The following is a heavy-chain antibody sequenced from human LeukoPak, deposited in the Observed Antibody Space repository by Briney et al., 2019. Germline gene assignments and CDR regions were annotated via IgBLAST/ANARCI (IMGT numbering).Heavy chain of an antibody. CDR2: ISTYNGNT. V-gene: IGHV1-18*01. D-gene: IGHD1-1*01. Sequence: ASVKVSCKASGYIFTSYGITWVRQAPGQGLEWMGWISTYNGNTNYAQKLQGRVTMTTDTSTSTAYMELRSLRSDDTAVYHCASFSPTTVTFDYWGQGTLVTVSS. J-gene: IGHJ4*02. CDR1: GYIFTSYG. CDR3: ASFSPTTVTFDY.